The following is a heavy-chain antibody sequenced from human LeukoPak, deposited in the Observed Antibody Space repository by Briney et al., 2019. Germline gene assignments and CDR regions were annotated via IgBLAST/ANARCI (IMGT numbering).Heavy chain of an antibody. J-gene: IGHJ5*02. CDR2: IYTSGGT. Sequence: PSETLSLTCTVSGGSISSYYWSWIRQPAGKGLEWIGRIYTSGGTNYNPSLKSRVTMSVDTSKNQFSLKLSSVTAADTAVYYCARDGVCSSTSCYRIPLGWFDPWGQGTLVTVSS. CDR3: ARDGVCSSTSCYRIPLGWFDP. V-gene: IGHV4-4*07. CDR1: GGSISSYY. D-gene: IGHD2-2*02.